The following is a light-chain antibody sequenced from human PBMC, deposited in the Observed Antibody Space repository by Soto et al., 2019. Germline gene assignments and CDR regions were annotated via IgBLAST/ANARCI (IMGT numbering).Light chain of an antibody. CDR2: GAS. CDR3: QQYGSSPWT. V-gene: IGKV3-20*01. J-gene: IGKJ1*01. CDR1: QAVNTR. Sequence: EIVLTQSPATLSSFPGDRVTLSCRASQAVNTRLAWYQPQPGQAPRLLIHGASSRATGIPDRISGSGSGTDFTLTISRLEPEDCAVYYCQQYGSSPWTFGQGTKVDIK.